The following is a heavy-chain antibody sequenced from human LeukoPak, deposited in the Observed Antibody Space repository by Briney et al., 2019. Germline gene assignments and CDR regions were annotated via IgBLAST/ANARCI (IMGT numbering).Heavy chain of an antibody. D-gene: IGHD3-10*01. CDR1: GGSFSGYY. CDR2: INHSGST. Sequence: SETLSLTCAVYGGSFSGYYWSWIRQPPGKGLEWIGEINHSGSTNYNPSLESRVTISVDTSKNQFSLKLSSVTDADTAVYYCARRPLLWFGELLKTYNWFDPWGQGTLVTVSS. J-gene: IGHJ5*02. CDR3: ARRPLLWFGELLKTYNWFDP. V-gene: IGHV4-34*01.